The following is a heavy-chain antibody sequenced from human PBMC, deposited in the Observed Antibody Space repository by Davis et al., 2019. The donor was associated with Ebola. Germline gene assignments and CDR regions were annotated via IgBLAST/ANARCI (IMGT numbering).Heavy chain of an antibody. Sequence: MPSETLSLTCTVSGGSISSSSYYWGWIRQPPGKGLEWIGSIYYSGSTYYNPSLKSRVTISVDRSSNQFSLELRSVTAADTAVYYCARGTSGAEHWGQGTLATVSS. J-gene: IGHJ4*02. V-gene: IGHV4-39*07. CDR3: ARGTSGAEH. D-gene: IGHD7-27*01. CDR1: GGSISSSSYY. CDR2: IYYSGST.